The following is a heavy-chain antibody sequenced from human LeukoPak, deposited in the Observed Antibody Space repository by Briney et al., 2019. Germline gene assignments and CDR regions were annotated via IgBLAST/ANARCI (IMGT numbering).Heavy chain of an antibody. D-gene: IGHD6-19*01. CDR1: GGSISSYY. CDR3: AYSSGWSYFDY. CDR2: IYYSGST. V-gene: IGHV4-59*01. J-gene: IGHJ4*02. Sequence: PSETLSLTCTVSGGSISSYYWSWIRQPPGKGLEWIGYIYYSGSTNYSPSLKSRVTISVDTSKNQFSLKLSSVTAADTAVYYCAYSSGWSYFDYWGQGTLVTVSS.